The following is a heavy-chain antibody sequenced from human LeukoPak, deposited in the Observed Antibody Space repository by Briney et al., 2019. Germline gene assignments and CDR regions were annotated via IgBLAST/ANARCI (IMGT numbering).Heavy chain of an antibody. J-gene: IGHJ4*02. CDR3: ARDGRDTAMVPYYFDY. V-gene: IGHV4-61*01. CDR1: GRPVSSGSYY. Sequence: SETLSLTCTVSGRPVSSGSYYWSWIWQPPGKGLESNGYIYYSGSTNYNPSLKSRVTISVDTSKNQFSLKLSSVTAADTAVYYCARDGRDTAMVPYYFDYWGQGTLVTVSS. CDR2: IYYSGST. D-gene: IGHD5-18*01.